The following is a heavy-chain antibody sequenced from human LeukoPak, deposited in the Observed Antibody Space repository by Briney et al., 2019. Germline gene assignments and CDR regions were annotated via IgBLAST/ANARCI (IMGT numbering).Heavy chain of an antibody. V-gene: IGHV3-33*01. Sequence: PGGSLRLSCAASGFTFSSYGMHWVRQAPGKGLEWVAVIWYDGSNKYYADSVKGRFTISRDNSKNTLYLQMNSLRAEDTAVYYCARDREQRLPEYYFDYWGQGTLVTVSS. D-gene: IGHD6-25*01. CDR2: IWYDGSNK. CDR1: GFTFSSYG. CDR3: ARDREQRLPEYYFDY. J-gene: IGHJ4*02.